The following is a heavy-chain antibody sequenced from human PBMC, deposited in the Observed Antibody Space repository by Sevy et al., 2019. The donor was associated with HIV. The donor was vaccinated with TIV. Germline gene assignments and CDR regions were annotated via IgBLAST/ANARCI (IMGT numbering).Heavy chain of an antibody. CDR2: IVNDPDGGTT. CDR3: STDIVVQSGYSYDFSRINPDFSHNSGADV. V-gene: IGHV3-15*04. D-gene: IGHD5-18*01. J-gene: IGHJ6*02. Sequence: GGSLRLSCVASGFTFRNAWMTWVRQVPGKGLEWVGRIVNDPDGGTTDYAAPVKGRFIISRDDSKNTLYLQMNSLKTEDTPVYYCSTDIVVQSGYSYDFSRINPDFSHNSGADVWGQGTTVTVSS. CDR1: GFTFRNAW.